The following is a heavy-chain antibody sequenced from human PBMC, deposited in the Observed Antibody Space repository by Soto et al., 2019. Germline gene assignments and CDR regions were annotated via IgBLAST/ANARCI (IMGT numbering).Heavy chain of an antibody. Sequence: ASVKVSCKASGYTFTGYYMHWVRQAPGQGLEWMGWINPNSGGTNYAQKFQGRVTMTRDTSISTAYMELSRLRSDDTAVYYCARVVVVPDANYYYYGMDVWGQGTTVTVSS. CDR1: GYTFTGYY. D-gene: IGHD2-2*01. CDR2: INPNSGGT. J-gene: IGHJ6*02. V-gene: IGHV1-2*02. CDR3: ARVVVVPDANYYYYGMDV.